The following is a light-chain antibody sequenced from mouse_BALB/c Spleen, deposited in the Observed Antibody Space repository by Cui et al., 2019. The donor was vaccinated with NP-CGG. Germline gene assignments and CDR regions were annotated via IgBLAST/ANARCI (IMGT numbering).Light chain of an antibody. Sequence: QAVVTEESALTTSPGETVTLICRPSTGAVTTSNYANWVQEKPDHLFTGLIGSTNNRAPGVPARFSGSLIGDKAALTITGAQTEDEAIYFCALWYSNHWVFGGGTKLTVL. CDR1: TGAVTTSNY. V-gene: IGLV1*01. CDR2: STN. J-gene: IGLJ1*01. CDR3: ALWYSNHWV.